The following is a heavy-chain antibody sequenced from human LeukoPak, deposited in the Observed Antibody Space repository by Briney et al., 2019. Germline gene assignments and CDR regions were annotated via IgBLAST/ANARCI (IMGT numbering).Heavy chain of an antibody. CDR3: AKGRRTPLVGTITKSWVDY. V-gene: IGHV3-23*01. D-gene: IGHD3-10*01. CDR1: GFIFSDYA. J-gene: IGHJ4*02. CDR2: FESSGDGT. Sequence: GGSLRLSCAASGFIFSDYAMSWVRQAPGKGLEWVSGFESSGDGTYYVESVKGRFTISRDNSENTVYLQMNSVRAEDTAVYYCAKGRRTPLVGTITKSWVDYWGQGTLVTVSS.